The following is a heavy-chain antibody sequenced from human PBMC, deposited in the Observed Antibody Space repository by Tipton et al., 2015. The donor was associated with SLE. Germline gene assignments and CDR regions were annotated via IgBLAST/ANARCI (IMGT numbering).Heavy chain of an antibody. CDR3: AGNFDY. Sequence: SLRLSCAASGFTFSTYWMNWVRRAPGKGLEWVANIKQGGSDKYYVDSVKGRFTISRDNAKNSLYLQMSSLRAEDTAVYYCAGNFDYWGQGTLVTVSS. V-gene: IGHV3-7*01. J-gene: IGHJ4*02. CDR1: GFTFSTYW. CDR2: IKQGGSDK.